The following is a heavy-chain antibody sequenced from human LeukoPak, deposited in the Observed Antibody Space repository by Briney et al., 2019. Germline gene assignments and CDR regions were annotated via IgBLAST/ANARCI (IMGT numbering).Heavy chain of an antibody. D-gene: IGHD1-26*01. CDR1: GASVGSAGYY. CDR3: ARTQSQSGSYRYYFGY. V-gene: IGHV4-61*08. Sequence: PSETLSLTCTVSGASVGSAGYYWSWIRQPPGGGLEWIGNIYYICDTNYNPSLKSRVTMSVDPSKNQFSLKLNSVTAADTAVYYCARTQSQSGSYRYYFGYWGQGTLVTVSS. CDR2: IYYICDT. J-gene: IGHJ4*02.